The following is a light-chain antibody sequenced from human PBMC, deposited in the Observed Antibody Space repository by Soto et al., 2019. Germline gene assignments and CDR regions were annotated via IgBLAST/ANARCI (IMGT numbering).Light chain of an antibody. V-gene: IGLV1-47*02. J-gene: IGLJ3*02. Sequence: QSVLTQPPSASGSPGQSVTISCTGTSSDVGAYDYVCWYQQLPGTAPKLLIYSNNQRPSGVPDRFSGSKSGTSASLAISGLRSEDEADYYCAAWDDSLSGWVFGGGTKLTVL. CDR2: SNN. CDR3: AAWDDSLSGWV. CDR1: SSDVGAYDY.